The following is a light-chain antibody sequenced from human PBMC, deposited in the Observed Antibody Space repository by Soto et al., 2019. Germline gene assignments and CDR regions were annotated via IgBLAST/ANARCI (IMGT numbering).Light chain of an antibody. J-gene: IGLJ2*01. CDR2: DNN. CDR1: SSNIGNNY. Sequence: QSVLTQPPSVSAAPGQKVTISCSGSSSNIGNNYVSWYQHLPGTAPKLLIYDNNERPSGIPDRFSGSKSGTSATLGITGLQTGDEAEYYCGTWDDSLSVVVFGGGTKLTVL. CDR3: GTWDDSLSVVV. V-gene: IGLV1-51*01.